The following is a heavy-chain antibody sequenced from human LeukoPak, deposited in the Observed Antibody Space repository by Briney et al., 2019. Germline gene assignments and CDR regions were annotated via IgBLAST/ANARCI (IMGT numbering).Heavy chain of an antibody. V-gene: IGHV1-18*04. CDR3: ARESPDYDILTGYYPTPGDY. Sequence: ASVKVSCKASGYTFTSYGISWMRQAPGQGLEWMGWISAYNGNTNYAQKLQGRVTMTTDTSTSTAYMELRSLRSDDTAVYYCARESPDYDILTGYYPTPGDYWGQGTLVTVSS. D-gene: IGHD3-9*01. CDR1: GYTFTSYG. J-gene: IGHJ4*02. CDR2: ISAYNGNT.